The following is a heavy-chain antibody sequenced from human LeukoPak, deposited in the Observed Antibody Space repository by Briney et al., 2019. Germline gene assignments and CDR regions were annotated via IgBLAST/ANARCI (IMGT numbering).Heavy chain of an antibody. CDR3: ARGRGVITTGFDY. J-gene: IGHJ4*02. D-gene: IGHD3-22*01. CDR1: GYTFTGYY. V-gene: IGHV1-2*04. CDR2: INPNSGGT. Sequence: ASVKVSCKASGYTFTGYYMHWVRQAPGQGLEWMGWINPNSGGTNYAQKFQGWVTMTRDTSISTAYMELSRLRSDDTAVYYCARGRGVITTGFDYWGREPWSPSPQ.